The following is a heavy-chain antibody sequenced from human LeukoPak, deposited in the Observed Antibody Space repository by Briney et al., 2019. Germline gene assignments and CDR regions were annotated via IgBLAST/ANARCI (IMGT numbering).Heavy chain of an antibody. Sequence: SETLSLTCAVYGGSFSGYYWSWIRQPPGKGLEWIGEINHSGSTNYNPSLKSRVTISVDTSKNQFSLKLSSVTAADTAVYYCARVPKDYGSGSTCYFDYWGQGTLVTVSS. J-gene: IGHJ4*02. CDR3: ARVPKDYGSGSTCYFDY. CDR2: INHSGST. D-gene: IGHD3-10*01. V-gene: IGHV4-34*01. CDR1: GGSFSGYY.